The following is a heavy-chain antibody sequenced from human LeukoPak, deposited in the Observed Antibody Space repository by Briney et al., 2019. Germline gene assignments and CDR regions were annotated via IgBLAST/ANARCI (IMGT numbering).Heavy chain of an antibody. D-gene: IGHD5-18*01. CDR1: GFTFSSYS. J-gene: IGHJ4*02. Sequence: GGSLRLSCAASGFTFSSYSMNWVRQAPGKGLEWVSSISSSSYIYYADSVKGRFTISRDNAKNSLYLQMNSLRAEDTAVYYCARDRDTAMVRYDYWGQGTLATVSS. CDR3: ARDRDTAMVRYDY. V-gene: IGHV3-21*01. CDR2: ISSSSYI.